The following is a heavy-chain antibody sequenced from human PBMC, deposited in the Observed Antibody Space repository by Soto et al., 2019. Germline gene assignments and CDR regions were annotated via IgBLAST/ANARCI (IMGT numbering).Heavy chain of an antibody. CDR2: IYYSGST. J-gene: IGHJ5*02. Sequence: SETLSLTCTVSGGSISSYYWSWIRQPPGKGLEWIGYIYYSGSTNYNPSLKSRVTISVDTSKNQFSLKLSSVTAADTAVYYCARPMWFGENNWFDPWGQGTLVTVSS. CDR1: GGSISSYY. CDR3: ARPMWFGENNWFDP. D-gene: IGHD3-10*01. V-gene: IGHV4-59*08.